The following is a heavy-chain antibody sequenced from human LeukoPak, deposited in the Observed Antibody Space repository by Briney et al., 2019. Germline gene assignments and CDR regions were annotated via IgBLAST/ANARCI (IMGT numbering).Heavy chain of an antibody. CDR3: ARDEYYYDTSGSNPVFDY. Sequence: SETLSLTCTVSGGSISSGSYYWSWIRQPAGKGLEWIGRIFTSGSTNYNPSLKSRVTISVDTSKNQFSLKLTSVTAADTAVYYCARDEYYYDTSGSNPVFDYWSQGTLVTVSS. D-gene: IGHD3-22*01. CDR1: GGSISSGSYY. J-gene: IGHJ4*02. CDR2: IFTSGST. V-gene: IGHV4-61*02.